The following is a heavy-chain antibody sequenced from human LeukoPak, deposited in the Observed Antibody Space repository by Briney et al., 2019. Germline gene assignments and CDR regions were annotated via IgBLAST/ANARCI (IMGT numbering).Heavy chain of an antibody. J-gene: IGHJ4*02. CDR2: IYYSGST. D-gene: IGHD2-2*01. CDR1: GGSISRYY. CDR3: ARGKYQLDY. V-gene: IGHV4-59*08. Sequence: SETLSLTCTVSGGSISRYYWSWTRQPPGKGLEWIGHIYYSGSTNHNPSLRSRVTISVDTSKNQFSPRLSSVTAADTAVYYCARGKYQLDYWGQGTLVTVSS.